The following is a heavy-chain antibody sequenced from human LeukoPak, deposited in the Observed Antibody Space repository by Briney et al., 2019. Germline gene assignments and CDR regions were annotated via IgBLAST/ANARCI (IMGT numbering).Heavy chain of an antibody. J-gene: IGHJ5*02. V-gene: IGHV1-8*03. D-gene: IGHD1-26*01. CDR1: GYTFTSYD. Sequence: GASVKVSCKASGYTFTSYDINWVRQATGQGLEWMGWMNPNSGNTGYAQKFQGRVTITRNTSISTAYMELSSLRSEDTAVYYCARGSWEDPHSGARPNWFDPWGQGTLVTVSS. CDR3: ARGSWEDPHSGARPNWFDP. CDR2: MNPNSGNT.